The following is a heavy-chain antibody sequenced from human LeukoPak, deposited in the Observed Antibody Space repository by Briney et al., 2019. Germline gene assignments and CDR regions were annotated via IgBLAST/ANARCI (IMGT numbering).Heavy chain of an antibody. V-gene: IGHV4-34*01. Sequence: SETLSLTCAVYGGSFSGYYWSWIRQPPGKGLEWIGEINHSGSTNYNPSLKSRVTISVDTSKNQFSLKLSSVTAADTAVCYCVRSPYQSPFIVGATDWFDPWGQGTLVTVSS. CDR3: VRSPYQSPFIVGATDWFDP. CDR2: INHSGST. CDR1: GGSFSGYY. D-gene: IGHD1-26*01. J-gene: IGHJ5*02.